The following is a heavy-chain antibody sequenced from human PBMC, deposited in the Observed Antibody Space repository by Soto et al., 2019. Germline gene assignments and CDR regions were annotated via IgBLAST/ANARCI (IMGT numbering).Heavy chain of an antibody. V-gene: IGHV4-59*01. J-gene: IGHJ4*02. CDR1: GGSISSYY. D-gene: IGHD4-17*01. Sequence: QVQLQESGPGLVKPSDTLSLTCTVSGGSISSYYWSWIRQPPGKGLEWIGYVYYSGSTNYNPYLKSRVTISVDTSKNQFSLKLSSVTAADTAVYYRARGYYGDYVLDYWGQGTLVTVSS. CDR2: VYYSGST. CDR3: ARGYYGDYVLDY.